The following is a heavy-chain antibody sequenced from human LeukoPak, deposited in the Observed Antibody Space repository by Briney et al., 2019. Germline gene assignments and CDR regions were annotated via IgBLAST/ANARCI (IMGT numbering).Heavy chain of an antibody. CDR3: AREPASIMATITPPNTFDY. CDR1: GGSISSSSYY. CDR2: IYYSGST. Sequence: PSETLSLTCTVSGGSISSSSYYWGWIRQPPGTGLEWIGSIYYSGSTYYNPSLKSRVTISVDTSKNQFSLKLSSVTAADTAVYYCAREPASIMATITPPNTFDYWGQGTLVTVSS. D-gene: IGHD5-24*01. V-gene: IGHV4-39*02. J-gene: IGHJ4*02.